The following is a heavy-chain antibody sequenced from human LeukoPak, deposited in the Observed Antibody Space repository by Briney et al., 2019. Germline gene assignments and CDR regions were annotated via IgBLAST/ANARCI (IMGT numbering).Heavy chain of an antibody. CDR3: ARPRGTVTTYAFDY. Sequence: ASVKVSCKASGGTFSSYAISWVRQAPGQGLEWMGRIIPVLDITNYAQKFQGRVTITTDRSTNTACMELSSLRSDDTAVYYCARPRGTVTTYAFDYWGQGTLVIVSS. D-gene: IGHD4-17*01. J-gene: IGHJ4*02. V-gene: IGHV1-69*04. CDR2: IIPVLDIT. CDR1: GGTFSSYA.